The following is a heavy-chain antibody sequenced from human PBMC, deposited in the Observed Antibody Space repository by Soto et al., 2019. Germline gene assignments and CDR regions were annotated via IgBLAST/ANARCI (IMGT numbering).Heavy chain of an antibody. V-gene: IGHV3-7*01. CDR3: ARDCSSTSCYIPDAFDI. CDR2: IKQDGSEK. CDR1: GFTFSSYW. J-gene: IGHJ3*02. D-gene: IGHD2-2*02. Sequence: GGSLRLSCAASGFTFSSYWMSWVRQAPGKGLEWVANIKQDGSEKYYVDSVKGRFTISRDNAKNSLYLQMNSLRAEDTAVYYCARDCSSTSCYIPDAFDIWGQGTMVTVSS.